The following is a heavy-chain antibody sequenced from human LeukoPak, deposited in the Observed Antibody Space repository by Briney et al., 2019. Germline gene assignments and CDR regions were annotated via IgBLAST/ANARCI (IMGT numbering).Heavy chain of an antibody. CDR2: NNHSGST. CDR3: ARGRCSGGSCYWHYYYMDV. D-gene: IGHD2-15*01. V-gene: IGHV4-34*01. Sequence: SETLSLTCAVYGGSFSGYYWSWIRQPPGKGLEWIGENNHSGSTNYNPSLKSRVTISVDTSKNQFSLKLSSVTAADTAVYYCARGRCSGGSCYWHYYYMDVWGKGTTVTVSS. J-gene: IGHJ6*03. CDR1: GGSFSGYY.